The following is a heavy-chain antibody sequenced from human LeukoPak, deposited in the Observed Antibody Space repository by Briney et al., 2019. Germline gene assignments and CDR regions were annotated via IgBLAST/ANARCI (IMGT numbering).Heavy chain of an antibody. Sequence: GGSLRLSCAASGFTFSSYGMHWVRQAPGKGLEWVAVISYDGSNKYYADSVKGRFTISRDNSKNTLYLQMNSLRAEDTAVYYCARDLTWGPYSSGWFADYWGQGTLVTVSS. CDR1: GFTFSSYG. V-gene: IGHV3-30*03. J-gene: IGHJ4*02. D-gene: IGHD6-19*01. CDR2: ISYDGSNK. CDR3: ARDLTWGPYSSGWFADY.